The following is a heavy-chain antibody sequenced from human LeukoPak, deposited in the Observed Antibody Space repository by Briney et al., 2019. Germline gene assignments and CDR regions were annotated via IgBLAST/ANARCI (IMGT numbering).Heavy chain of an antibody. CDR1: GFSFTSYW. J-gene: IGHJ3*02. CDR3: ARDPGWSSFDI. Sequence: GGSLRLSCVASGFSFTSYWMSWVRQAPGKDLEFVANINQDAGTTNYVDSVRGRFTISRDNAENSLYLQMSSLRAEDTALYYCARDPGWSSFDIWGQGIMVTVSS. CDR2: INQDAGTT. D-gene: IGHD2-15*01. V-gene: IGHV3-7*03.